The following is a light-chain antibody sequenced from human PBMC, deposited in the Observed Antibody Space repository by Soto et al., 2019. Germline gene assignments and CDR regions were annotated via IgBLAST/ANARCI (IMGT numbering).Light chain of an antibody. Sequence: QSVLTQPRSASGTPGQRVTISCSGSSSNVGSHTVNWYQQVPGTAPKLLIYDNNRRPSGVPDRFSGSKSATSASLAISGLQSDDDADYYCAAWDASLNGVFGGGTKLTV. CDR1: SSNVGSHT. J-gene: IGLJ2*01. CDR3: AAWDASLNGV. V-gene: IGLV1-44*01. CDR2: DNN.